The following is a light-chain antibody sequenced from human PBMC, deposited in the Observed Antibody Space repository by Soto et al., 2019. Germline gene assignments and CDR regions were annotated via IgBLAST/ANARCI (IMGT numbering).Light chain of an antibody. J-gene: IGLJ2*01. CDR3: CSYAGSSTLMWV. CDR2: EGS. CDR1: SSDVGSYNL. Sequence: QSVLTQPASVSGSPGQSITISCTGTSSDVGSYNLVSWYQQHPGKAPKLMIYEGSKRPSGVSNRFSGSKSGNTASLTISGLQAEDEADYYCCSYAGSSTLMWVFGGGTKVTVL. V-gene: IGLV2-23*01.